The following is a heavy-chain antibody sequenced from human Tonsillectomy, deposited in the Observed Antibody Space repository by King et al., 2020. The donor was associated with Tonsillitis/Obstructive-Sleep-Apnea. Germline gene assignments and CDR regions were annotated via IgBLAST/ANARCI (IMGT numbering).Heavy chain of an antibody. CDR1: GFTFSNYA. V-gene: IGHV3-23*04. Sequence: VQLVESGGGFIQPGGSLRLSCAASGFTFSNYAMSWVRQAPGKGLEWVSSISDRGGSTYYADSVKGRFTISRDNSKKTLHLQMNSRRAEDTAVYYCAKHQYHYDSSGYYYAFDIWGQGTRVTVSS. CDR2: ISDRGGST. J-gene: IGHJ3*02. D-gene: IGHD3-22*01. CDR3: AKHQYHYDSSGYYYAFDI.